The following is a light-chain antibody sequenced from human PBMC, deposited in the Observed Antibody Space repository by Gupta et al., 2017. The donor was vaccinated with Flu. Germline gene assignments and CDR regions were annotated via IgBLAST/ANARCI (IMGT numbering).Light chain of an antibody. Sequence: DIHMTQSPSSLSASVGDRVTITCRASQNIVDYLNWYQQKPGEAPKLLVYGASSLQGGVPPRFSGSRSGTTFTLTISSPESADYGTYYCQQNYSPPWAFGQGTRVDIK. CDR3: QQNYSPPWA. V-gene: IGKV1-39*01. CDR1: QNIVDY. CDR2: GAS. J-gene: IGKJ1*01.